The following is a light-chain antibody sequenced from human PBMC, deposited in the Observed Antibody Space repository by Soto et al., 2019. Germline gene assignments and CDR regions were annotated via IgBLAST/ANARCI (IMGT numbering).Light chain of an antibody. CDR3: QQYGSSPGFT. CDR1: QSVSSSY. V-gene: IGKV3-20*01. Sequence: EIVLTQSPGTLSLSPGERATLYCRASQSVSSSYLAWYQQKPGQAPRLLIYGASSRATGIPDRFSGSGSGTDFTLTISRLEPEDFAVYYCQQYGSSPGFTFGPETKVDIK. J-gene: IGKJ3*01. CDR2: GAS.